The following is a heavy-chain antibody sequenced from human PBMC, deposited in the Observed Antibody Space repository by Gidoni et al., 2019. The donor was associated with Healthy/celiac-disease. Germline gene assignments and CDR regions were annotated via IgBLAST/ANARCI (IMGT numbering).Heavy chain of an antibody. Sequence: QVQLQESGPGLVKPSETLSLTCTVSGGSIRSYYWSWIRQPPGKGLEWIGYIYYSGSTNYNPSLKSRVTISVDTSKNQFSLKLSSVTAADTAVYYCARVANDFWSGYLLYYFDYWGQGTLVTVSS. V-gene: IGHV4-59*01. CDR1: GGSIRSYY. CDR2: IYYSGST. CDR3: ARVANDFWSGYLLYYFDY. D-gene: IGHD3-3*01. J-gene: IGHJ4*02.